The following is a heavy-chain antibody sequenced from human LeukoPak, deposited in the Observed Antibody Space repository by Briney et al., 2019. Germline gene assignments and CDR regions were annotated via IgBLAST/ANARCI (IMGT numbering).Heavy chain of an antibody. D-gene: IGHD3-10*01. Sequence: PGRSLRLSCAASGFTFSSYGMHWVRQAPGKGLEWVAVISYDGSNKYYADSVKGRFTISRDNSENTLYLQMNSLRAEDTAVYYCAKGYKDLGEWESRDYYGMDVWGQGTTVTVSS. J-gene: IGHJ6*02. CDR1: GFTFSSYG. CDR2: ISYDGSNK. CDR3: AKGYKDLGEWESRDYYGMDV. V-gene: IGHV3-30*18.